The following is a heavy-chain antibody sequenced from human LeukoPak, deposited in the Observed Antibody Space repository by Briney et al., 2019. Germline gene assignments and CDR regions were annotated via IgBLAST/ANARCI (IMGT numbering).Heavy chain of an antibody. D-gene: IGHD3-10*01. CDR3: ARDGYGSGSYYRYYYYMDV. V-gene: IGHV4-39*07. CDR1: GGSISSSSYY. J-gene: IGHJ6*03. CDR2: IYYSGST. Sequence: SETLSLTCTVSGGSISSSSYYWGWIRQAPGKGLEWIGSIYYSGSTYYNPSLKSRLTISVDTSKNQFSLKLSSVTAADTAVYYCARDGYGSGSYYRYYYYMDVWGKGTTVTISS.